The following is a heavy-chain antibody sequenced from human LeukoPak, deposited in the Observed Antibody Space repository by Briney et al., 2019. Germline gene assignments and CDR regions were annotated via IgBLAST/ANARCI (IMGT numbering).Heavy chain of an antibody. CDR1: GFTFSSYG. J-gene: IGHJ4*02. V-gene: IGHV3-33*06. Sequence: GGSLRLSCAASGFTFSSYGMHWVRQAPGKGLEWVAVIWYAGSNKYYADSVKGRFTISRDNSKNTLYLQMNSLRAEDTAVYYCAKALEYSYGWYYFDYWGQGTLVTVSS. D-gene: IGHD5-18*01. CDR3: AKALEYSYGWYYFDY. CDR2: IWYAGSNK.